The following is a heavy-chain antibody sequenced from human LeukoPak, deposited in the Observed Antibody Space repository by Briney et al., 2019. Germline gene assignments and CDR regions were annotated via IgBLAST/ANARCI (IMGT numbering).Heavy chain of an antibody. J-gene: IGHJ4*02. D-gene: IGHD2-2*01. CDR3: ALGVPAADGPDY. CDR1: GFTFSSYS. V-gene: IGHV3-48*01. Sequence: GGSLRLSCAASGFTFSSYSMNWVRQAPGKGLEWASYISSSSSTIYYADSVKGRFTISRDNAKNSLYLQMNSLRAEDTAVYYCALGVPAADGPDYWGQGTLVTVSS. CDR2: ISSSSSTI.